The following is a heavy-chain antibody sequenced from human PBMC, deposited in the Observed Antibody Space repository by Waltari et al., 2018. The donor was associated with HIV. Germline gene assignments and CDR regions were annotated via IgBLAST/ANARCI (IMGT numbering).Heavy chain of an antibody. Sequence: EVQLVESGGGPVQPGESLRLSCVTSGFIFHTYSMNWVRQAPGKGPEWVSSISSSGNFKHYADSVKGRFTISRDNAENSLYLQMNGLRAEDTAIYYCARDSRGSTWSLNWFDPWGQGTLVTVSS. V-gene: IGHV3-21*02. CDR3: ARDSRGSTWSLNWFDP. CDR1: GFIFHTYS. J-gene: IGHJ5*02. CDR2: ISSSGNFK. D-gene: IGHD6-6*01.